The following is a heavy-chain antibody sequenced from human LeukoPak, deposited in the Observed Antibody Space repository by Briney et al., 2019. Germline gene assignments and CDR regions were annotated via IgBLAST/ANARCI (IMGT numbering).Heavy chain of an antibody. Sequence: ASVKVSCKASGYTFTSYGISWVRQAPGQGLEWMGWISAYNGNTNYAQKLQGRVTMTTDTSTSTAYMELRSLRSDDTAVYYCARDVSPDYGLGYWFDPWGQGTLVTVSS. CDR1: GYTFTSYG. V-gene: IGHV1-18*01. CDR2: ISAYNGNT. D-gene: IGHD4-17*01. CDR3: ARDVSPDYGLGYWFDP. J-gene: IGHJ5*02.